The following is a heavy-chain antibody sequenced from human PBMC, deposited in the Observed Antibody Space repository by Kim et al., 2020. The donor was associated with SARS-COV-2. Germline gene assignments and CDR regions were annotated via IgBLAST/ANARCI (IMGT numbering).Heavy chain of an antibody. J-gene: IGHJ4*02. Sequence: GGSLRLSCAASGFTFDDYTMHWVRQAPGKGLEWVSGISWNSGSIGYADSVKGRFTISRDNAKNSLYLQMNSLRAEDTALYYCAKDIRMTTTNYFDYWGQG. CDR2: ISWNSGSI. D-gene: IGHD4-17*01. CDR3: AKDIRMTTTNYFDY. V-gene: IGHV3-9*01. CDR1: GFTFDDYT.